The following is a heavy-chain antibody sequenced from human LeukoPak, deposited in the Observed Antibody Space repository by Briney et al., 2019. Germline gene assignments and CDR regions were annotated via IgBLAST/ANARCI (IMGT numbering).Heavy chain of an antibody. Sequence: GGSLRLSCAASGFTFSDYWVHWVRQVPGKGLAWLSRISKEGDNAVYADSAKGRFTMSRDNAKKTVYLQLTTLRPEDTAVYYCARGGYSGSYYRFSWGQGTLVTVSS. V-gene: IGHV3-74*01. J-gene: IGHJ4*02. CDR3: ARGGYSGSYYRFS. CDR2: ISKEGDNA. CDR1: GFTFSDYW. D-gene: IGHD3-22*01.